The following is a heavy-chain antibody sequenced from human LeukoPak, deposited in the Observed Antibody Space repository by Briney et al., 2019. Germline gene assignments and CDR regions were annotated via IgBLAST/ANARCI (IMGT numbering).Heavy chain of an antibody. CDR2: ISNGGSI. Sequence: GGSLRLSCAASGFSISSYALHWVRQAPGKGLQYVSGISNGGSIDYANSVKGRFTISRDNSKNTLYLQMGNLRPEDMAVYYCARDFSYGSGFDYWGQGILVTVSS. D-gene: IGHD5-18*01. CDR3: ARDFSYGSGFDY. CDR1: GFSISSYA. J-gene: IGHJ4*02. V-gene: IGHV3-64*01.